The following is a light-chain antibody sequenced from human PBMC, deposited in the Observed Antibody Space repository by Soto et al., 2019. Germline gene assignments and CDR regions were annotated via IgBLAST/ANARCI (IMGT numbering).Light chain of an antibody. CDR1: SSDVGSYNL. J-gene: IGLJ1*01. CDR3: CSYAGSSTPYV. V-gene: IGLV2-23*02. Sequence: QSALTQPASVSGSPGQSITISCTGTSSDVGSYNLVSWYQQHPGKAPKLMIYEVSKRPSGVSNRFSGSKSGNTASLTISELQAEDGADYYCCSYAGSSTPYVFGTGTKVTVL. CDR2: EVS.